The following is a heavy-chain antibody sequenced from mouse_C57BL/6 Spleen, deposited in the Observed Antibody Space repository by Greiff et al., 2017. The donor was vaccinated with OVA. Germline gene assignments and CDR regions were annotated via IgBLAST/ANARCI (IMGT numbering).Heavy chain of an antibody. CDR3: ARERDFITTVVDAMDY. Sequence: QVQLQQPGAELVKPGASVKMSCKASGYTFTSYWITWVKQRPGQGLEWIGDIYPGSGSTNYNEKFKSKATLTVDTSSSTAYMQLSSLTSEDSAVYYCARERDFITTVVDAMDYWGQGTSVTVSS. V-gene: IGHV1-55*01. CDR1: GYTFTSYW. J-gene: IGHJ4*01. D-gene: IGHD1-1*01. CDR2: IYPGSGST.